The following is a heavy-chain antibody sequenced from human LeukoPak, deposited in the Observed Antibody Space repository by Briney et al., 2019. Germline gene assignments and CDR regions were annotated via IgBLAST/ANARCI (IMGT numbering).Heavy chain of an antibody. CDR1: GGSISGSPYS. CDR3: ARVPLSTAYLHYYSMDV. J-gene: IGHJ6*03. V-gene: IGHV4-39*07. Sequence: SETLSLTCTVSGGSISGSPYSWAWIRQPPGKGLEWIGSIYYSGRSYYKVSLKSRVIISLDTPNNQFSLKVSSVTAADTALYYCARVPLSTAYLHYYSMDVWGKGTTVTVSS. CDR2: IYYSGRS. D-gene: IGHD2-21*02.